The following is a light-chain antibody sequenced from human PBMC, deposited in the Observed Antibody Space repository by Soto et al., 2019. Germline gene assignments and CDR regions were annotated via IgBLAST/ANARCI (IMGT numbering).Light chain of an antibody. CDR1: QGISND. CDR2: AAS. V-gene: IGKV1-27*01. CDR3: QKYNRAPPFT. Sequence: DIQMTQSPSSLSASVGDRVTITCRASQGISNDLAWNQQKPGKVPKLLIYAASTLQPGVPSRFSGSGSGTDSTLTISRLQHEDVATYYSQKYNRAPPFTFGHGPKVEIK. J-gene: IGKJ1*01.